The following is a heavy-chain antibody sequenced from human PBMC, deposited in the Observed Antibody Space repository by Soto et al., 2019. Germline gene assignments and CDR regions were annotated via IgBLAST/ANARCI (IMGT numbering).Heavy chain of an antibody. V-gene: IGHV3-30-3*01. CDR2: ISYDGSNK. CDR1: GFTFSSYA. D-gene: IGHD6-19*01. CDR3: ARDGVAVAANRFDY. Sequence: GGSLRLSCAASGFTFSSYAMHWVRQAPGKGLEWVAVISYDGSNKYYADSVKGRFTISRDNSKNTLYLQMNSLRAEDTAVYYCARDGVAVAANRFDYWRQRALVTVPS. J-gene: IGHJ4*02.